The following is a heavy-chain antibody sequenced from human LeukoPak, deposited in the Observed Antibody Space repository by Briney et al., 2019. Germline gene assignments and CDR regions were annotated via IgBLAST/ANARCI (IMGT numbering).Heavy chain of an antibody. V-gene: IGHV4-39*01. J-gene: IGHJ3*02. CDR3: ARHKYSSGWPPEGAFDI. Sequence: PSETLSLTCTLSGDSITSSDHYWVWIRQSPGKGLEWIGSVSQSGNTYYRSSLKSRVTVSIDTSKNEFSLILTSVTAADSAVYYCARHKYSSGWPPEGAFDIWGQGTMVTVSS. CDR2: VSQSGNT. D-gene: IGHD6-19*01. CDR1: GDSITSSDHY.